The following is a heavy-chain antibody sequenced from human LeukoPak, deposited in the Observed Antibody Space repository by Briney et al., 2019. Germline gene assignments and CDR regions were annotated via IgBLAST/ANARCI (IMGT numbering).Heavy chain of an antibody. CDR2: ISGSGGST. CDR1: GLTFSSYA. J-gene: IGHJ4*02. V-gene: IGHV3-23*01. D-gene: IGHD6-19*01. Sequence: QSGGSLRLSCAASGLTFSSYAMSWVRQAPGKGLEWVSAISGSGGSTYYADSVKGRFTISRDNSKNTLYLQMNSLRAEDTAVYYCAGLYSSGWLFDYWGQGTLVTVSS. CDR3: AGLYSSGWLFDY.